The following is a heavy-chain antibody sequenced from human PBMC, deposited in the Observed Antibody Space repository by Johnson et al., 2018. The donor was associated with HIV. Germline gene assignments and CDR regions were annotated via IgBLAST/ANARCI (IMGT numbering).Heavy chain of an antibody. J-gene: IGHJ3*02. CDR3: ARGRISMTAVDLRGGAFDI. V-gene: IGHV3-11*04. CDR1: GITFSDYY. CDR2: ISSSGSTI. Sequence: QVQLVESGGGLVKPGGSLRLSCAASGITFSDYYMSWIRQAPGKGLEWVSYISSSGSTIYYADSVKGRFTISRDNSKNTLYMQMNSLRGEDTAMYYCARGRISMTAVDLRGGAFDIWGQGTLVTVSS. D-gene: IGHD3-22*01.